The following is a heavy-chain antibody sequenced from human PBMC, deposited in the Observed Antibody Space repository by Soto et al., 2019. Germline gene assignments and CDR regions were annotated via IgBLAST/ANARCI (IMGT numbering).Heavy chain of an antibody. V-gene: IGHV3-23*01. CDR3: AKYNWNSLDAFDI. J-gene: IGHJ3*02. CDR2: ISGSGGST. D-gene: IGHD1-7*01. Sequence: PVGFMRLSYGASWFTFIGFAMSWVRQAPGKGLEWVSAISGSGGSTYYADSVKGRFTISRDNSKNTLYLQMNSLRAEDTAVYYCAKYNWNSLDAFDIWGQGTMVTVSS. CDR1: WFTFIGFA.